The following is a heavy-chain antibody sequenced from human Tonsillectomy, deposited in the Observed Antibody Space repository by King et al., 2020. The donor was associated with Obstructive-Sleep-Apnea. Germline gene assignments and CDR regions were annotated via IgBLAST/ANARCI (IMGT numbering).Heavy chain of an antibody. Sequence: QLQESGPGLVKPSENLSLTCTVSGGSISSSSYYWGWIRQPPGKGLEWIGSIYYSGSTYYNPSLKSRVTISVDTSKNQFSLKLSSVTAADSAVYYCASHPNWGFDIWGQGTIVSVSS. D-gene: IGHD3-16*01. CDR2: IYYSGST. CDR3: ASHPNWGFDI. J-gene: IGHJ3*02. V-gene: IGHV4-39*07. CDR1: GGSISSSSYY.